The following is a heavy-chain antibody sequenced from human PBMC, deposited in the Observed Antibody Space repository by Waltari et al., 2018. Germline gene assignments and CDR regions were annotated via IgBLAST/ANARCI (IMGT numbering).Heavy chain of an antibody. V-gene: IGHV4-38-2*01. CDR3: ARSSGVEGYGMDV. Sequence: QVQLQESGPGLVKPSETLSLTCAVSGYSISSGYYWGWIRQPPGKGREWIGSIYHSGSTYDNPAHKSRVTISVDTSKNQFSLKLSSVTAADTAVYYCARSSGVEGYGMDVWGQGTTVTVSS. D-gene: IGHD3-3*01. CDR2: IYHSGST. J-gene: IGHJ6*02. CDR1: GYSISSGYY.